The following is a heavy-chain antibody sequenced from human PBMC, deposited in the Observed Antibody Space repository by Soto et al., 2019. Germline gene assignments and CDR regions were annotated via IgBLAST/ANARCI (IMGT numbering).Heavy chain of an antibody. CDR2: ISWDGDDT. Sequence: GGSLRLSCAASGFTFADYTLHWVRQTPGKGLEWVCLISWDGDDTYYADSVKGRFTISRDNSKDSLYLQMDSLKTEDTALYYCAKDFLRGPSSYYGMDVWGQGTTVTVSS. J-gene: IGHJ6*02. D-gene: IGHD3-10*01. CDR3: AKDFLRGPSSYYGMDV. CDR1: GFTFADYT. V-gene: IGHV3-43*01.